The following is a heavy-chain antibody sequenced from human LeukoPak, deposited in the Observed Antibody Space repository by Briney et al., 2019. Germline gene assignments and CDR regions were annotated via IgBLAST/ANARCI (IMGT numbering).Heavy chain of an antibody. V-gene: IGHV3-23*01. D-gene: IGHD3-22*01. Sequence: PGGSLRLSCAASGFTFSSYSMNWVRQVPGKGLEWVAAITGGGGSTFHADSVKGRFTISRDNSKNTLYLQMNSLRAEDTAVYNCARDDINSSGYSFAAFDIWGQGTMVTVSS. CDR1: GFTFSSYS. CDR3: ARDDINSSGYSFAAFDI. J-gene: IGHJ3*02. CDR2: ITGGGGST.